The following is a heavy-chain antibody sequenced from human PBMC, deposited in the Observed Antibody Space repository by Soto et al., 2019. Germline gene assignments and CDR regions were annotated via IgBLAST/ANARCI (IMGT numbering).Heavy chain of an antibody. J-gene: IGHJ4*02. CDR1: GFTFSSYG. CDR3: AKAEDTAIDDY. D-gene: IGHD5-18*01. V-gene: IGHV3-30*18. Sequence: PGGSLRLSCAASGFTFSSYGMHWVRQAPGKGLEWVAVISYDGSNKYYANSVKGRFTISRDNSKNTLYLQMNSLRAEDTAVYYCAKAEDTAIDDYWGQGTLVTVSS. CDR2: ISYDGSNK.